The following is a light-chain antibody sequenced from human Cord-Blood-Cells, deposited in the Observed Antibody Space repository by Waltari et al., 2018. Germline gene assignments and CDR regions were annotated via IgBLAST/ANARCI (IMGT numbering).Light chain of an antibody. CDR1: QSVSSSY. V-gene: IGKV3-20*01. CDR2: GAS. Sequence: EIVLTQSPGTLSLSPGARATLSCRASQSVSSSYLAWYQQKPGQAPRLLIYGASSRATAIPDRCSGSGSGTDFTLTISRLEPEDFAVYYRQQYGSSITFGQGTRLEIK. CDR3: QQYGSSIT. J-gene: IGKJ5*01.